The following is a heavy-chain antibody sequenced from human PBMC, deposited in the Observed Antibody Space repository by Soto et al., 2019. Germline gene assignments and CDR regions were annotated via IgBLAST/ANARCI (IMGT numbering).Heavy chain of an antibody. CDR1: GFTFSNAW. CDR3: TTAYSGYDDYHFDY. Sequence: EVQLVESGGGLVKPGGSLRLSCAASGFTFSNAWMSWVRQAPGKGLEWVGRIKSKTDGGTTDYAAPVKGRFTISRDDSKNTLYLQMNSLKTEDTAVYYCTTAYSGYDDYHFDYWGQGTLVTVSS. CDR2: IKSKTDGGTT. J-gene: IGHJ4*02. V-gene: IGHV3-15*01. D-gene: IGHD5-12*01.